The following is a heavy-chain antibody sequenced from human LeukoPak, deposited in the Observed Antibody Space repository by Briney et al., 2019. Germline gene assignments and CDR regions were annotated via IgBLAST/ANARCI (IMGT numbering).Heavy chain of an antibody. V-gene: IGHV4-38-2*01. CDR3: ARVQRAFDI. J-gene: IGHJ3*02. Sequence: PSETLSLTCAVSGYSISSSYYWGWIRQPPGKGLEWIGEINHSGSTNYNPSLKSRVTISADTSKNQFSLKLTSVTAADTAVYYCARVQRAFDIWGQGTMVTVSS. CDR2: INHSGST. CDR1: GYSISSSYY.